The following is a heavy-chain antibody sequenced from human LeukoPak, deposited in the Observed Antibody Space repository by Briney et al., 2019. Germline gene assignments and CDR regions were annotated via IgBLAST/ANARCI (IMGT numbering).Heavy chain of an antibody. D-gene: IGHD6-13*01. J-gene: IGHJ4*02. V-gene: IGHV4-39*01. Sequence: SETLSLTCTVSGGSISSSSYYWGWIRQPPGKGLEWIGSIYYSGSTYYNPSLKSRVTISVDTSRNQFSLKLSSVTAADTAVYYCARHISGYSSSYSDYWGQGTLVTVSS. CDR2: IYYSGST. CDR3: ARHISGYSSSYSDY. CDR1: GGSISSSSYY.